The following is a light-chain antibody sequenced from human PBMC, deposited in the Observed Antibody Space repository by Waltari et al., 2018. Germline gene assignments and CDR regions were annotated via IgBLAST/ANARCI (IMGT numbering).Light chain of an antibody. Sequence: QSVLTQPPSASGTPGQRVTISCSGSSSNIGTYYVYWYHQLPGTAPKLLIYWNNQRPSVVPDRLSGAKSGTSASLAIRGLRSEDEDEYYCAVWDDSLTGQVIFGGGTKLTVL. J-gene: IGLJ2*01. CDR3: AVWDDSLTGQVI. V-gene: IGLV1-47*01. CDR1: SSNIGTYY. CDR2: WNN.